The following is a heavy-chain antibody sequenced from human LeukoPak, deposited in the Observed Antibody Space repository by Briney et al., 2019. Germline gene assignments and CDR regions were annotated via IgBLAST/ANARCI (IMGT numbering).Heavy chain of an antibody. Sequence: SETLSLTCTVSGGSISSYYWSWIRQPPGKGLEWIGYIYYSGSTNYNPSLKSRVTISVDTSKNQFSLKLSSVTAADTAVYYCARALKEFGHHWYFVLWGRGTLVTVSS. V-gene: IGHV4-59*01. D-gene: IGHD3-10*01. CDR2: IYYSGST. J-gene: IGHJ2*01. CDR3: ARALKEFGHHWYFVL. CDR1: GGSISSYY.